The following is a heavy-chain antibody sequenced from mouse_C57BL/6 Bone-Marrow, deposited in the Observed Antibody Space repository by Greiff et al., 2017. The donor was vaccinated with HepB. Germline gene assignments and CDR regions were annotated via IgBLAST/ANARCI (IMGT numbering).Heavy chain of an antibody. J-gene: IGHJ4*01. V-gene: IGHV1-69*01. CDR2: IDPSDSYT. CDR1: GYTFTSYW. CDR3: ASSNWDDYAMDY. D-gene: IGHD4-1*02. Sequence: VQLQQPGAELVMPGASVKLSCKASGYTFTSYWMHWVKQRPGQGLEWIGEIDPSDSYTNYNQKFKGKSTSTVDKSSSTAYMQLSSLTSEDSAVYYCASSNWDDYAMDYWGQGTSVTVSS.